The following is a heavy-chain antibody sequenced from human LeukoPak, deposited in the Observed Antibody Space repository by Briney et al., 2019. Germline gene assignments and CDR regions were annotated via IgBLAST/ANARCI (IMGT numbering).Heavy chain of an antibody. Sequence: SETLSLTCTVSGGSISSYYWSWIRQPPGKGLEWIGYIYYSGSTNYNPSLKSRVTISVDTSKNQFSLKLSSVTAADTAVYYCARDSEEMATIFAYWGQGTLVTVSS. CDR3: ARDSEEMATIFAY. J-gene: IGHJ4*02. D-gene: IGHD5-24*01. CDR1: GGSISSYY. V-gene: IGHV4-59*01. CDR2: IYYSGST.